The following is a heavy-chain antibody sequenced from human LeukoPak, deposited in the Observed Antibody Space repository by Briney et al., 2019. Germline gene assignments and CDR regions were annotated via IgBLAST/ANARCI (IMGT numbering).Heavy chain of an antibody. V-gene: IGHV3-23*01. Sequence: PGGSLRLSCAASGFSFSSYAMSWVRQAPGKGLEWVSAISGSGGSTYYADSVKGRFTISRDNSKNTLYLQMNSLRAEGTAVYYCARDHSIAVAGDYFDYWGQGTLVTVSS. CDR1: GFSFSSYA. CDR2: ISGSGGST. D-gene: IGHD6-19*01. J-gene: IGHJ4*02. CDR3: ARDHSIAVAGDYFDY.